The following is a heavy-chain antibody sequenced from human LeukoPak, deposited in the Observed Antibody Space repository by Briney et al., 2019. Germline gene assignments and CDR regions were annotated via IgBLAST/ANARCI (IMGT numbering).Heavy chain of an antibody. Sequence: GGSLRLSCAASGFTFSSYSMSWVRQAPGKGLEWVSSISSSSSYIYYADSVKGRFTISRDNAKNSLYLQMNSLRAEDTAVYYCARDLSEYSSSAERLEIDYWGQGTLVTVSS. CDR2: ISSSSSYI. CDR3: ARDLSEYSSSAERLEIDY. D-gene: IGHD6-6*01. J-gene: IGHJ4*02. V-gene: IGHV3-21*01. CDR1: GFTFSSYS.